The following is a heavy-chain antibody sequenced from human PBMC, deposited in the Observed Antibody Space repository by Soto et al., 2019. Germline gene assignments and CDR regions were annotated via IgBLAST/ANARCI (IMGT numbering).Heavy chain of an antibody. CDR3: ARGPYCSSTSCYPLGIFVNYYGMDV. CDR2: MNPNSGNT. Sequence: ASVKVSCKASGYTFTSYDINWVRQATGQGLEWMGWMNPNSGNTGYAQKFQGRVTMTRNTSISTAYMELSSLRSEDTAVYYCARGPYCSSTSCYPLGIFVNYYGMDVWGQGTTLTVSS. CDR1: GYTFTSYD. J-gene: IGHJ6*02. D-gene: IGHD2-2*01. V-gene: IGHV1-8*01.